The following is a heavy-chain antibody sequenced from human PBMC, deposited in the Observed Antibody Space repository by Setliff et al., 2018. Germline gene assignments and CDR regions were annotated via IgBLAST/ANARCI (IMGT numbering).Heavy chain of an antibody. CDR3: ISLWLGYYGLDV. J-gene: IGHJ6*02. Sequence: PGESLKIPCAASGFTFSSYTMSWVRQAPGKGLEWVGRIKRESDGGTTDYAAPVKGRFTISRDDSKNTLYLQMNSLKTEDTAVYYCISLWLGYYGLDVWGQGTTVTVSS. D-gene: IGHD5-18*01. V-gene: IGHV3-15*01. CDR1: GFTFSSYT. CDR2: IKRESDGGTT.